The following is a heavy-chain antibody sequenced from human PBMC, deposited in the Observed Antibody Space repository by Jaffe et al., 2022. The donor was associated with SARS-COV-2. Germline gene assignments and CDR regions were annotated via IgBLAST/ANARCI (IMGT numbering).Heavy chain of an antibody. J-gene: IGHJ4*02. D-gene: IGHD3-16*01. Sequence: QVQLQESGPGLVKPSQTLSLICNVSGDSIAYSGHYWSWIRQPAGMPLEWIGTIYASGTTNYNPALQSRVTISVDTSNNQFSLELDSVTAADTAVYYCARDAIYSYGYGRYFDSWGQGALVTVSS. CDR2: IYASGTT. CDR1: GDSIAYSGHY. CDR3: ARDAIYSYGYGRYFDS. V-gene: IGHV4-61*02.